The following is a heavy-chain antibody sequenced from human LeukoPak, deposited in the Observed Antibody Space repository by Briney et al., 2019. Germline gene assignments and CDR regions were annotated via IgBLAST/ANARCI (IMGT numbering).Heavy chain of an antibody. CDR2: IYYSGST. J-gene: IGHJ5*02. CDR3: ARLRIAGVAWGYNWIEP. CDR1: GGFMSSSRYY. D-gene: IGHD1-14*01. V-gene: IGHV4-39*01. Sequence: PSETLSHTCSVSGGFMSSSRYYGGWIRQPPGKGLEWIGSIYYSGSTYYNPSLKSRVTISVDTSKNQFSLKLSSVTAADTAVYYCARLRIAGVAWGYNWIEPWGQGTLVTVSS.